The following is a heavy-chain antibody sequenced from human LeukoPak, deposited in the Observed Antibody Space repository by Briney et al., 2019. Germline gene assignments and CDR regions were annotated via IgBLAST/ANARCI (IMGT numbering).Heavy chain of an antibody. CDR3: ASKQDGYNPGGFDS. CDR1: GFIFSSYS. V-gene: IGHV3-21*01. D-gene: IGHD5-24*01. Sequence: PGGSLRLSCAASGFIFSSYSMNWVRQAPGKGLECVSSISSSSSYIYYADSVKGRFTISRDNAKNSLYLQMNSLRAEDTAVYYCASKQDGYNPGGFDSWGQGTLVTVSS. CDR2: ISSSSSYI. J-gene: IGHJ4*02.